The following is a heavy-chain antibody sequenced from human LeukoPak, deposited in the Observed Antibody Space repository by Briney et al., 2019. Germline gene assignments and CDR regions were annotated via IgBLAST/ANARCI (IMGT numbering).Heavy chain of an antibody. CDR3: AKVDVGVTAISGFDY. Sequence: PGGPLRLSCAASGFTFSSYAMSWVRQAPGKGLEWVSAISGSGGSTYYADSVKGRFTISRDNSKNTLYLQMNSLRAEDTAVYYCAKVDVGVTAISGFDYWGQGTLVTVSS. V-gene: IGHV3-23*01. CDR1: GFTFSSYA. D-gene: IGHD2-21*02. CDR2: ISGSGGST. J-gene: IGHJ4*02.